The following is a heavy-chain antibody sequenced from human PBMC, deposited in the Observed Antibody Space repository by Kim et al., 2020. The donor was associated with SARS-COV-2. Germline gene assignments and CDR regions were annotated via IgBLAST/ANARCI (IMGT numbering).Heavy chain of an antibody. J-gene: IGHJ4*02. CDR1: GYSFTKYW. V-gene: IGHV5-51*01. CDR3: AAVVGTTQIDYFAY. CDR2: IYPGDSET. Sequence: GESLKISCKTSGYSFTKYWIAWVRQMPGKGLGWMGVIYPGDSETRYRPSFQGHVSFSVDKSISTAYLTWSSLKASDIAIYYCAAVVGTTQIDYFAYWGQGTPVHVSS. D-gene: IGHD1-26*01.